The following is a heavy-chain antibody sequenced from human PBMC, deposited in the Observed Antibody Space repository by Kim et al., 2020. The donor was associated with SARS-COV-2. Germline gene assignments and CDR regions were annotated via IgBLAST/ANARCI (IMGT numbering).Heavy chain of an antibody. CDR3: AKHLHVSSVTFYWYFDL. J-gene: IGHJ2*01. Sequence: GGSLRLSCAATSSNAAMSWVRQAPGKGLEWVSGIFVSGHGTYYADSVKGRFTISRDNFKNMVYLQMDNLRVEDTAVYHCAKHLHVSSVTFYWYFDLWGRGTLAT. D-gene: IGHD6-13*01. CDR1: SSNAA. CDR2: IFVSGHGT. V-gene: IGHV3-23*01.